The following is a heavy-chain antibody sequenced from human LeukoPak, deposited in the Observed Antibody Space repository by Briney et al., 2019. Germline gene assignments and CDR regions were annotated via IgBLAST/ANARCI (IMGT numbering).Heavy chain of an antibody. J-gene: IGHJ4*02. V-gene: IGHV1-58*01. D-gene: IGHD4-17*01. CDR1: VFTFAISA. CDR2: IVVGSGNT. Sequence: GTSVTVSCKASVFTFAISAVQWVRHARGQRLEWIGWIVVGSGNTNYAQKFQERVTITRDMSTSTAYMELSSLRSEDTAVYYCAADPGHYGDYDFDYWGQGTLVTVSS. CDR3: AADPGHYGDYDFDY.